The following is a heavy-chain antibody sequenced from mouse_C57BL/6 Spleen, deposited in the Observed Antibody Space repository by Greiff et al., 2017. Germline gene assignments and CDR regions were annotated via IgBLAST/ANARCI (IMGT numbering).Heavy chain of an antibody. CDR3: ARTEGYYYGSSYGFDY. CDR2: IWGVGST. Sequence: VKLMESGPGLVAPSQSLSITCTVSGFSLTSYGVDWVRQSPGKGLEWLGVIWGVGSTNYNSALKSRLSISKDNSKSQVFFKMNSLQADDTAIYYCARTEGYYYGSSYGFDYWGQGTTLTVSS. D-gene: IGHD1-1*01. V-gene: IGHV2-6*01. CDR1: GFSLTSYG. J-gene: IGHJ2*01.